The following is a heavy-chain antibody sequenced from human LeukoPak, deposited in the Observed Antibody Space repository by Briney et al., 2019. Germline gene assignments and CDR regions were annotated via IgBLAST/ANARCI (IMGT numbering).Heavy chain of an antibody. V-gene: IGHV4-61*02. CDR1: GDSISSGDYY. Sequence: PSETLSLTCTVSGDSISSGDYYWSWIRQPAGKGLEWIGRISSSGSTDYNPSLKSRVTISVDTSKNQFSLKLSSVTAADTAVYYCARRRGEGRGISMVRGVRAPSYNWFDPWGHGTLVTVSS. J-gene: IGHJ5*02. D-gene: IGHD3-10*01. CDR3: ARRRGEGRGISMVRGVRAPSYNWFDP. CDR2: ISSSGST.